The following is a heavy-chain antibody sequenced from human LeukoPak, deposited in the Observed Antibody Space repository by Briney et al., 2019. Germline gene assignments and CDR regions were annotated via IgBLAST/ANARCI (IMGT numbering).Heavy chain of an antibody. Sequence: GGSLRLSCAASGFTFSSYGMHWVRQAPGKGLEWVAVIWYGGSNKYYADSVKGRFTISRDNSKNTLYLQMNSLRAEDTAVYYCAKGGEWELLPYYFDYWGQGTLVTVSS. CDR1: GFTFSSYG. CDR3: AKGGEWELLPYYFDY. V-gene: IGHV3-33*08. D-gene: IGHD1-26*01. J-gene: IGHJ4*02. CDR2: IWYGGSNK.